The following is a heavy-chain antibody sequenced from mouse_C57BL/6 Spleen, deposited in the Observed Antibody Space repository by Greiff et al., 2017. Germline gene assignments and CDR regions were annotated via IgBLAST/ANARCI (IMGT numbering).Heavy chain of an antibody. CDR1: GYTFTSYW. J-gene: IGHJ1*03. Sequence: VQLQQPGAELVKPGASVKLSCKASGYTFTSYWMHWVKQRPGQGLEWIGRIDPSDSDTNYNQKFKGKATLTVDTSSSTAYMQLSSLTSEDSAVYYGASAFYTVARQGFDYWGKGTTVTVSS. D-gene: IGHD1-1*01. CDR3: ASAFYTVARQGFDY. CDR2: IDPSDSDT. V-gene: IGHV1-74*01.